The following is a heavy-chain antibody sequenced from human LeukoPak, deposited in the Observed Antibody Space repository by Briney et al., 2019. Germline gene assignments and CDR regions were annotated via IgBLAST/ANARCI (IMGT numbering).Heavy chain of an antibody. CDR3: ARVRYYDPKIDY. CDR1: GYTFTSYD. J-gene: IGHJ4*02. CDR2: MNPNSGNT. Sequence: ASVKVSCKASGYTFTSYDINWVRQATGQGLEWMGWMNPNSGNTGYAQESQGTVTMTRNTSISTTHMELSSLRSEDTAVCYCARVRYYDPKIDYRGQGTLVTVSS. V-gene: IGHV1-8*01. D-gene: IGHD3-3*01.